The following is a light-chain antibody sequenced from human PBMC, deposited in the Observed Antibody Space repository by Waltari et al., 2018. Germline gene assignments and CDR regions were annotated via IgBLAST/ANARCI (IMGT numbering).Light chain of an antibody. CDR2: GAS. V-gene: IGKV3-20*01. CDR3: QQYVSPPRT. CDR1: QSVDSSY. Sequence: EIVLTQSPGTLSLSPGERATLSCRASQSVDSSYLAWYQQKPGQAPRLRIYGASTRAAGIADRFSGGGSGTDFTLTISRLEPEDFAVYYCQQYVSPPRTFGQGTKVEIK. J-gene: IGKJ1*01.